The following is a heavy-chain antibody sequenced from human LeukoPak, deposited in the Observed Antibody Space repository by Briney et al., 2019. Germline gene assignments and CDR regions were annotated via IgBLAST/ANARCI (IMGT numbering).Heavy chain of an antibody. CDR2: IRRRAFGGTT. Sequence: TGGSLRLSCRGSGFRFGAYPISWVRLAPGKGLEWVAFIRRRAFGGTTKYATSVRGRFVISRDDSKGDAYLQMNRLQTEDTAIYYCIRVERGDLDAHYRDVWGEGTTVTVSS. J-gene: IGHJ6*03. D-gene: IGHD4-17*01. V-gene: IGHV3-49*04. CDR3: IRVERGDLDAHYRDV. CDR1: GFRFGAYP.